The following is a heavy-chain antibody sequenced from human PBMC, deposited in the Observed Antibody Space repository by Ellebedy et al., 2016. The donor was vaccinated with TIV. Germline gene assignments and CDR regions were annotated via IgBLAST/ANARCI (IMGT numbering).Heavy chain of an antibody. D-gene: IGHD5-18*01. Sequence: GGSLRLXXAASGFTFSSYGMHWVRQAPGKGLEWVAVISYDGSNKYYADSVKGRFTISRDNSKNTLYLQMNSLRAEDTAVYYCAKDSGTDTGYMDVWGKGTTVTVSS. CDR3: AKDSGTDTGYMDV. J-gene: IGHJ6*03. V-gene: IGHV3-30*18. CDR1: GFTFSSYG. CDR2: ISYDGSNK.